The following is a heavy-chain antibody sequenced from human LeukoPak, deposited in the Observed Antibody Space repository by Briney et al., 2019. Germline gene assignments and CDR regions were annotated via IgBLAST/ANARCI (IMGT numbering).Heavy chain of an antibody. CDR2: IYYSGST. CDR3: ANLRGSGYYAGTPRTYYYYYYMDV. CDR1: GGSISSYY. V-gene: IGHV4-59*12. D-gene: IGHD3-3*01. Sequence: SETLSLTCSVSGGSISSYYWSWIRQPPGKGLEWIGYIYYSGSTNYNPSLKSRVTISVDTSKNQFSLKLSSVTAADAAVYYCANLRGSGYYAGTPRTYYYYYYMDVWGKGTTVTVSS. J-gene: IGHJ6*03.